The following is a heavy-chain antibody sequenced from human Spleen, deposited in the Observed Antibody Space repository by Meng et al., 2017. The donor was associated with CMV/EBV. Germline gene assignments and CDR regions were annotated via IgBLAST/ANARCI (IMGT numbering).Heavy chain of an antibody. D-gene: IGHD5/OR15-5a*01. CDR3: ARGVYGPRFVDY. CDR1: GGSISSDSYY. Sequence: QLQLQESGPGLVKPAETVSLTCTVSGGSISSDSYYWYWIRQPPGKGLECIGSIYKSGTTYYNPSLKSRVTISVDTSKKHIALKLTSVTAADTAVYYCARGVYGPRFVDYWGQGTLVTVSS. J-gene: IGHJ4*02. CDR2: IYKSGTT. V-gene: IGHV4-39*07.